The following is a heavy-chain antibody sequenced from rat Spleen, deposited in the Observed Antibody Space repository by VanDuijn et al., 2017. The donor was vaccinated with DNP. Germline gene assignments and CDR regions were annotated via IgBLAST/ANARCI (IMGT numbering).Heavy chain of an antibody. V-gene: IGHV5S11*01. CDR2: ISTGGGHT. D-gene: IGHD1-9*01. CDR1: GFTFSNYY. Sequence: EVQLVESGGGLVQSGGSMKLSCAASGFTFSNYYMTWVRQAPTKGLEWVASISTGGGHTYYRDSVKGRFTISRDNAKNTLSLQMDSLRSEETATYYCARRTYYGYYYFDYWGQGVMVTVSS. CDR3: ARRTYYGYYYFDY. J-gene: IGHJ2*01.